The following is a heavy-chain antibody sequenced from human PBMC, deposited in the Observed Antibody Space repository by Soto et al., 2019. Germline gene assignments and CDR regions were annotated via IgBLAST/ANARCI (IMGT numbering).Heavy chain of an antibody. D-gene: IGHD3-3*01. CDR2: IYHSGRT. Sequence: SETLSLTCAVSGGSISSSNWWSWVRQAPGKGLEWIGEIYHSGRTNYNPSLKSRVTISVDKSKNQFSLKLNSVTAADTAVYYCATEGYDFWSGYYSDYWGQGTLVTVSS. CDR1: GGSISSSNW. J-gene: IGHJ4*02. CDR3: ATEGYDFWSGYYSDY. V-gene: IGHV4-4*02.